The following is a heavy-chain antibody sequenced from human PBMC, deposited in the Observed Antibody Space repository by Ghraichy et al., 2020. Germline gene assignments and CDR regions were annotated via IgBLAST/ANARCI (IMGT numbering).Heavy chain of an antibody. CDR3: ARGGISDPWASFHFDY. CDR2: IYSTGNT. Sequence: GGSLRLSCAASGFTVSNNYMTWVRQAPGKGLEWVSVIYSTGNTYYADSVKGRFSISRDNSQKSVYLQMNSLRAEDTAVYYCARGGISDPWASFHFDYWGQGTLVTVSS. CDR1: GFTVSNNY. V-gene: IGHV3-66*01. J-gene: IGHJ4*02. D-gene: IGHD3-16*01.